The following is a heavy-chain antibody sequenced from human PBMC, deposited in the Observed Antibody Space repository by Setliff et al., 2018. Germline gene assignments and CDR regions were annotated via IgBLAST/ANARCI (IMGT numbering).Heavy chain of an antibody. Sequence: ETLSLTCAVSGGSISSSNWWSWVRQSPARGLEWVSGISAAGGSTYYPDSVKGRFTVSRDNTENTVYLQMNNLRVEDTARYYCAKGRPVYKAWGPGTLVTVSS. CDR3: AKGRPVYKA. CDR1: GGSISSSN. V-gene: IGHV3-23*01. D-gene: IGHD1-1*01. CDR2: ISAAGGST. J-gene: IGHJ5*02.